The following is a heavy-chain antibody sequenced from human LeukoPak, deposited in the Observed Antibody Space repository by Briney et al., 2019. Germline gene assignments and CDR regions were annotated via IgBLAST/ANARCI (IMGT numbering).Heavy chain of an antibody. J-gene: IGHJ5*02. V-gene: IGHV3-23*01. D-gene: IGHD3-10*01. CDR2: ITTSGGST. CDR1: GFTFSSYT. CDR3: AKDRGVHYYGSERGLYNWFDP. Sequence: GGSLRLSCAASGFTFSSYTMSWVRQAPGKGLEWVSTITTSGGSTYYTDSVKGRFTISRDNSKNTLYLQMNSLRAEDTAVYYCAKDRGVHYYGSERGLYNWFDPWGQGTLVTVSS.